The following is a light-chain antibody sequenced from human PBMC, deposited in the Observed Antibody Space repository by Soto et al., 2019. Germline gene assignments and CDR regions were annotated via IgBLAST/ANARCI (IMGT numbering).Light chain of an antibody. CDR3: QQYGSSVI. J-gene: IGKJ4*01. V-gene: IGKV3-20*01. CDR2: AAS. CDR1: QNITRGF. Sequence: EIVLTQSPGTLSLSPGDRATLSCRASQNITRGFLGWYQQKPGQSPRLLISAASSRATAVPDRFSGSGSGTDFTLTINRLEHEDFAVYYCQQYGSSVIFGGGTKVEIK.